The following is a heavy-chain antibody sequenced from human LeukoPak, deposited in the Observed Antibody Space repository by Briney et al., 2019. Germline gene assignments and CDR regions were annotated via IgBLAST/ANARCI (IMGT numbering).Heavy chain of an antibody. Sequence: GGSLRLSCAASGFTFSSHAMHWVRQAPGKGLEWVAVISYDGSNKYYTDSVKGRFTISRDNSKNTLYLQMNSLRAEDTAVYYCAKDRTAGYDGLVDYWGQGTLVTVSS. CDR3: AKDRTAGYDGLVDY. CDR2: ISYDGSNK. V-gene: IGHV3-30*04. J-gene: IGHJ4*02. D-gene: IGHD5-12*01. CDR1: GFTFSSHA.